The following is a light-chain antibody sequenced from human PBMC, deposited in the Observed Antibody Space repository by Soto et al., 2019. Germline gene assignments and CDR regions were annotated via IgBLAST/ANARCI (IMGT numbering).Light chain of an antibody. CDR3: EQNGSSPPT. Sequence: EIVLTQSPGTLSLSPGERATLSCRASQSVSKNFLAWYQQKPGQAPRLLISGASNRATGIPDRFSGSGSGTDFSLTIDRLEPEDLAVYFCEQNGSSPPTFGGGPKVAIK. CDR2: GAS. CDR1: QSVSKNF. J-gene: IGKJ4*01. V-gene: IGKV3-20*01.